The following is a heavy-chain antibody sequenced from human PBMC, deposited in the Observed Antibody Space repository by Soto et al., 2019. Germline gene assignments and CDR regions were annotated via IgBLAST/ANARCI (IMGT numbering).Heavy chain of an antibody. CDR3: ARGLVFGVVTESYIDY. CDR1: GGSISSGGYS. V-gene: IGHV4-30-2*01. Sequence: SETLSLTCAVSGGSISSGGYSWSWIRQPPGKGLEWIGYIYHSGSTYYNPSLKSRVTISVDRSKNQFSLKLSSVTAADTAVYYCARGLVFGVVTESYIDYWGQGTLVTVSS. D-gene: IGHD3-3*01. CDR2: IYHSGST. J-gene: IGHJ4*02.